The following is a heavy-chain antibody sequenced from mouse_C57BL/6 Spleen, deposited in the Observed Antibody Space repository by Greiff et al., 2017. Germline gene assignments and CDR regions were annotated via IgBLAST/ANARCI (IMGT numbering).Heavy chain of an antibody. CDR2: IWSDGST. CDR3: ARHEDYGSSYDAMDY. D-gene: IGHD1-1*01. CDR1: GFSLTSYG. J-gene: IGHJ4*01. V-gene: IGHV2-6-1*01. Sequence: VQLQESGPGLVAPSQSLSITCTVSGFSLTSYGVHWVRQPPGKGLEWLVVIWSDGSTTYNSALKSRLSISKDNSKSQVFLKMNSLQTDDTAMYYCARHEDYGSSYDAMDYWGQGTSVTVSS.